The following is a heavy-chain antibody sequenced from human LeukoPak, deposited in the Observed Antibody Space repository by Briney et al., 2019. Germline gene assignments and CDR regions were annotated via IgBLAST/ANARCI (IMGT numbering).Heavy chain of an antibody. CDR2: ISASGGGT. Sequence: GGSLRLSCAASGFTFSSDGMSWVRQAPGKGLEWVSSISASGGGTVYADSVKGRVTVSRDNSKNTLYLQMHSLRAEDTAVYSCAKNLLGSEAFSWYFDLWGRGTLVTVSS. CDR1: GFTFSSDG. CDR3: AKNLLGSEAFSWYFDL. D-gene: IGHD1-26*01. V-gene: IGHV3-23*01. J-gene: IGHJ2*01.